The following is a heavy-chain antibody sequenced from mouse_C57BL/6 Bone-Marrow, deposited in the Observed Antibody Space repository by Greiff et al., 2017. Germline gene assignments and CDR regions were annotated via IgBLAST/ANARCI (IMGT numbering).Heavy chain of an antibody. D-gene: IGHD2-1*01. CDR1: GYTFTDYE. J-gene: IGHJ4*01. CDR3: TREKIYYGNYGAMDY. Sequence: QVQLQQSGAELVRPGASVTLSCKASGYTFTDYEMHWVKQTPVHGLEWIGAIDPETGGTAYNQKFKGKAILTADKSSSTAYMELRSLTSEDSAVYYCTREKIYYGNYGAMDYWGQGTSVTVSS. CDR2: IDPETGGT. V-gene: IGHV1-15*01.